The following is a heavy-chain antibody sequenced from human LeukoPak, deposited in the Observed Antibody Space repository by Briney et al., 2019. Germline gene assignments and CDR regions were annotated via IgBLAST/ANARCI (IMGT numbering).Heavy chain of an antibody. CDR2: ISSSSGTI. CDR3: ARDVRWLRFVFDY. V-gene: IGHV3-48*02. CDR1: RFTFSSYS. D-gene: IGHD5-12*01. J-gene: IGHJ4*02. Sequence: PGGSLRLSCAASRFTFSSYSMNWVRQAPGEGLEWVSYISSSSGTIYYADSVKGRFTISRDNAKNSLYLQMNSLRDEDTAAYYWARDVRWLRFVFDYWGQGTLVTVSS.